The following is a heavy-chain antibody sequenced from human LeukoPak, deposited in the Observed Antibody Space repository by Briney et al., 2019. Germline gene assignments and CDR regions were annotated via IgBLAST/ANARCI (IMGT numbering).Heavy chain of an antibody. Sequence: GGSLRLSCAASGSTFSNYGMHWVRQAPGKGLEWVAVISSDGTNKYYADSVKGRFTISRDNSQNTLSLQVNSLRAEDTAVYYCARQLYSNQYYFDYWGQGTLVTVSS. CDR2: ISSDGTNK. V-gene: IGHV3-30*05. CDR3: ARQLYSNQYYFDY. J-gene: IGHJ4*02. D-gene: IGHD4-11*01. CDR1: GSTFSNYG.